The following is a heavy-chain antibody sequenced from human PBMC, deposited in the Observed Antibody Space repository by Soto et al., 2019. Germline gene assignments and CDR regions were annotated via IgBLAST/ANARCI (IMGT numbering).Heavy chain of an antibody. CDR2: ISGSSGST. CDR3: AKVLDGEYVSVRFDY. V-gene: IGHV3-23*01. CDR1: GFTFSSYA. Sequence: EVQLLESGGGLVQPGGSLRLSCAASGFTFSSYAMSWVRQDPGKGLEWVSAISGSSGSTYYADSVKGRSTISRDNSKNPLYLHVNRLRDDDRAVYYCAKVLDGEYVSVRFDYWGRGTMVTVPS. D-gene: IGHD3-16*01. J-gene: IGHJ4*02.